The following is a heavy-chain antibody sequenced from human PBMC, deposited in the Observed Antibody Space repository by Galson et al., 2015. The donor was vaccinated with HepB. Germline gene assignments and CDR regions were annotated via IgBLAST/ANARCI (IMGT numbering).Heavy chain of an antibody. Sequence: SLRLSCAASGFTFSSYSMNWVRQAPGKGLEWVSYISSSSSTIYYADSVKGRFTISRDNAKNSLYLQMNSLRAEDTAVYYCARGDIVVVPAAIENYYYYGMDVWGQGTTVTVSS. D-gene: IGHD2-2*01. V-gene: IGHV3-48*01. J-gene: IGHJ6*02. CDR1: GFTFSSYS. CDR2: ISSSSSTI. CDR3: ARGDIVVVPAAIENYYYYGMDV.